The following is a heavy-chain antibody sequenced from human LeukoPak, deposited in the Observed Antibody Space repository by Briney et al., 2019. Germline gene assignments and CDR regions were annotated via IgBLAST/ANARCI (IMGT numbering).Heavy chain of an antibody. CDR2: ISWNSGSI. CDR1: GFTFDDYG. CDR3: AKDSTPGGGDLYYFDY. V-gene: IGHV3-9*03. Sequence: PGRSLRLSCVASGFTFDDYGMHWVRQAPGKGLEWVSGISWNSGSIGYADSVKGRFTISRDNAKNSLYLQMNSLRAEDMALYYCAKDSTPGGGDLYYFDYWGQGTLVTVSS. J-gene: IGHJ4*02. D-gene: IGHD2-21*02.